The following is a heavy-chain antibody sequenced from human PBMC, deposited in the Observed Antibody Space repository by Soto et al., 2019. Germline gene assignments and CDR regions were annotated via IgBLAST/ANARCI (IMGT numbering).Heavy chain of an antibody. D-gene: IGHD2-21*01. CDR2: INHSGST. J-gene: IGHJ4*02. CDR3: ARGCGRNFDY. CDR1: GGSFSGYY. V-gene: IGHV4-34*01. Sequence: QVQLQQWGAGLLKPSETLSLTCAVYGGSFSGYYWYWIRQPPGKGLEWMREINHSGSTNYNPSLKSRLTISVDTSKNQFTLRLSSVTAAETAVYYWARGCGRNFDYWGQGTLVTVSS.